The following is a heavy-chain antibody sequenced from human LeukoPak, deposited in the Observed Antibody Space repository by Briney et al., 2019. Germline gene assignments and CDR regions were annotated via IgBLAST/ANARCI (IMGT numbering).Heavy chain of an antibody. D-gene: IGHD1-14*01. V-gene: IGHV3-30*01. Sequence: QPGRSLRLSCTASGFIFSSYPMHWVRQAPGKGPEWLAAISYDGTRKYYGDSVRGRFTVSRENSENTMYLQMTSLTAEDTAVYYCARDPGTKDRGPFDIWGQGTLVTFSS. CDR2: ISYDGTRK. CDR3: ARDPGTKDRGPFDI. CDR1: GFIFSSYP. J-gene: IGHJ3*02.